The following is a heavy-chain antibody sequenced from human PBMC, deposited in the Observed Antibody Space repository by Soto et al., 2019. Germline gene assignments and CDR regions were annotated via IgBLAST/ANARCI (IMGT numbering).Heavy chain of an antibody. D-gene: IGHD3-10*01. CDR3: ARDSSASATSYYFDY. CDR2: INANVGGT. Sequence: QVQLVQSGAEVKKPGASVKISCKASGYKFINHYIHWVRQAPGVGLECMGMINANVGGTDSAQKLQGRVTMTTDTYASTVHMELSSLRSEDTAVYFCARDSSASATSYYFDYWGQGTLVTVSS. J-gene: IGHJ4*02. CDR1: GYKFINHY. V-gene: IGHV1-46*04.